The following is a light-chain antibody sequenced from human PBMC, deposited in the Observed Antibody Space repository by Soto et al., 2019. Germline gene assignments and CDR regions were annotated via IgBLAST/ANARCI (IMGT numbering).Light chain of an antibody. CDR3: SSYTTSSTYV. J-gene: IGLJ1*01. Sequence: QSALTQPPSVSGSPGQSVTISCTGTSGDVGSYNRVSWYQQPPGTAPKLMIYEVSNRPSGVPDRFSGSKSGNTASLTISGLQAEDEADYYCSSYTTSSTYVFGTGIKLTVL. V-gene: IGLV2-18*02. CDR1: SGDVGSYNR. CDR2: EVS.